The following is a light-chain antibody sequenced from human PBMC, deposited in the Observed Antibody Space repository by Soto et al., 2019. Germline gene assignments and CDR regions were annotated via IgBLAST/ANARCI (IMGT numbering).Light chain of an antibody. J-gene: IGLJ3*02. CDR2: SND. V-gene: IGLV1-44*01. CDR1: SSNIGTNT. CDR3: AAWDARLNGVV. Sequence: QSVLTQPPSTSGTPGQRVTISCSGGSSNIGTNTVNWYQQVPGTATKLLIYSNDQRPSGVPDRFSGSKSGTSVSLAISGLQSEDEADYFCAAWDARLNGVVFGGGTELAVL.